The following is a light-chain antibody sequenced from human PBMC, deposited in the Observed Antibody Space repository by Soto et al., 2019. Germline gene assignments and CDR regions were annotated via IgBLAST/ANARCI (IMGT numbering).Light chain of an antibody. CDR3: QQYDYWPPST. V-gene: IGKV4-1*01. J-gene: IGKJ1*01. Sequence: VVTQSPDSLAVSLGETTTIDCKTSQSVFYSSNNKNYINWLQQKPGQPPRLLIYGPSTRATGVPARFSGSGSGAEFTLTISSLQSEDSAVYYCQQYDYWPPSTFGQGTRVEVK. CDR1: QSVFYSSNNKNY. CDR2: GPS.